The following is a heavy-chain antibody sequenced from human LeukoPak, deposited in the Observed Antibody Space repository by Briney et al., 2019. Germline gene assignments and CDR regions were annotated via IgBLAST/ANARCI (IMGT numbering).Heavy chain of an antibody. D-gene: IGHD3-9*01. Sequence: RGSLRLSCAASEFTFSRYSMNWVRQAPGKGLEWVSSISSSSSYIYYADSVKGRLTISRDNAKNSLYLQMNSLRAEDTAVYYCARDSSYYDILTGYLPHTRTLDYWGQGTLVTVSS. J-gene: IGHJ4*02. CDR1: EFTFSRYS. V-gene: IGHV3-21*01. CDR2: ISSSSSYI. CDR3: ARDSSYYDILTGYLPHTRTLDY.